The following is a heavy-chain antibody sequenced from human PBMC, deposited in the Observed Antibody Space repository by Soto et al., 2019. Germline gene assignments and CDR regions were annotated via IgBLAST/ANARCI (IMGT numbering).Heavy chain of an antibody. Sequence: ASVKVSCKASGFTFTSSAMQWVRQARGQRLEWIGWIVVGSGNTNYAQKFQERVTITRDMSTSTAYMELSSLRSEDTAVYYCAAFGASPDAFDIWGQGTMVTVSS. V-gene: IGHV1-58*02. J-gene: IGHJ3*02. CDR1: GFTFTSSA. D-gene: IGHD3-3*01. CDR3: AAFGASPDAFDI. CDR2: IVVGSGNT.